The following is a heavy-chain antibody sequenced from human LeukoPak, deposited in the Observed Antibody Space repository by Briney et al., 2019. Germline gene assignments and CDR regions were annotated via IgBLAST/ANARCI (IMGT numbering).Heavy chain of an antibody. CDR1: GFTFSNYA. CDR2: IRYDATNK. J-gene: IGHJ4*02. CDR3: ARGPFDAGCQDY. D-gene: IGHD3-9*01. V-gene: IGHV3-30*02. Sequence: GGSLRLSCAASGFTFSNYAMHWVRQAPGKGLEWVAFIRYDATNKYYADSVKGRFTISRDNSKNTLYLQLNSLRAEDTAVYFCARGPFDAGCQDYWGQGTLVTVSS.